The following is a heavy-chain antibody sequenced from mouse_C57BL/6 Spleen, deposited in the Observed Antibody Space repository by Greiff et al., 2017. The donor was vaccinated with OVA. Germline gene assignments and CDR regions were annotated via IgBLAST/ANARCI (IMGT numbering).Heavy chain of an antibody. Sequence: QVQLQQPGAELVMPGASVKLSCKASGYTFTSYWMHWVKQRPGQGLEWIGEIDPSDSYTNYNQKFKGKSTLTVDKSSSTAYMQLSSLTSEDSAVYYCARLTGTRAMDDWGQGTSVTVSS. J-gene: IGHJ4*01. D-gene: IGHD4-1*01. CDR3: ARLTGTRAMDD. CDR2: IDPSDSYT. CDR1: GYTFTSYW. V-gene: IGHV1-69*01.